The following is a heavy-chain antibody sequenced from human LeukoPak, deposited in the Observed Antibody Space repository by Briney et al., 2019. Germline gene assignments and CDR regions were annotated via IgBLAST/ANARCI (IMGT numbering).Heavy chain of an antibody. CDR2: ISSSSSYI. CDR1: GFTFSSYS. D-gene: IGHD6-25*01. Sequence: GGSLRLSCAASGFTFSSYSMNWVRQAPGKGLEWVSSISSSSSYIYYADSVKGRFTISRDNAKNSLYLQMNSLRAEDTAAYYCARSASGAFDIWGQGTMVTVSS. CDR3: ARSASGAFDI. V-gene: IGHV3-21*01. J-gene: IGHJ3*02.